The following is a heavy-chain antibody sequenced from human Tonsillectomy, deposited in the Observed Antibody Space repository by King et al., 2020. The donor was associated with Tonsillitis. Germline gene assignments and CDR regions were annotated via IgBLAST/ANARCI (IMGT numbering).Heavy chain of an antibody. V-gene: IGHV3-30*02. CDR3: AKEVENDSSGAFDY. J-gene: IGHJ4*02. Sequence: VQLVESGGGVVQPGGPLRLSCAASGFTCSTYGMHWVRQAPGKGLEWVAFIRYDGSNKYYADSVKGRFTISRDNSKNTLFLQMNSLRADDTAVYYCAKEVENDSSGAFDYWVQGTLVTVSS. CDR1: GFTCSTYG. CDR2: IRYDGSNK. D-gene: IGHD3-22*01.